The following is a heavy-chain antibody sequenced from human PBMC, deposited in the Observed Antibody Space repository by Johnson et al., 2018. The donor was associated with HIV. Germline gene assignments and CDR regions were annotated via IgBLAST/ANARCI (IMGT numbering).Heavy chain of an antibody. D-gene: IGHD6-19*01. CDR1: GFTFSNYA. Sequence: QVQLVESGGGVVQPGRSLRLSCAASGFTFSNYAMHWVRQAPGKGLEWVAVISYDGSNKYYADSVKGRFTISRDNSKNMLYLQMNSLRVEDTAVYYCTTDSGWVPLEAFDIWGQGTMVTVSS. CDR2: ISYDGSNK. J-gene: IGHJ3*02. V-gene: IGHV3-30*04. CDR3: TTDSGWVPLEAFDI.